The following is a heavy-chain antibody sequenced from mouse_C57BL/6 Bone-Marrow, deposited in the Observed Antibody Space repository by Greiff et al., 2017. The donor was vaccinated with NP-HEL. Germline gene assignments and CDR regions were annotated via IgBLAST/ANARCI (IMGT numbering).Heavy chain of an antibody. CDR1: GFTFSDYY. Sequence: EVQLVESGGGLVQPGGSLKLSCAASGFTFSDYYMYWVRQTPEKRLEWVAYISNGGGSTYYLDTVKGRFTISRDNAKNTLYLQMSRLKSEDTAMYYCARHQTGTFAYWGQGTLVTVSA. V-gene: IGHV5-12*01. J-gene: IGHJ3*01. D-gene: IGHD4-1*01. CDR3: ARHQTGTFAY. CDR2: ISNGGGST.